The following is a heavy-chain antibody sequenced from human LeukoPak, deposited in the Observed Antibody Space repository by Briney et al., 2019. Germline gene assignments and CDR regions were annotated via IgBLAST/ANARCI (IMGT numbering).Heavy chain of an antibody. CDR2: LSGSGGST. CDR1: RFTFNNYA. J-gene: IGHJ6*03. V-gene: IGHV3-23*01. Sequence: GGSLRLSCAASRFTFNNYAMSWVRQAPGEGLEWVSALSGSGGSTYYADSVKGRFTISRDNSKNTLYLQMNSLRAEDTAVYYCAKEGHLYYYYYMDVWGKGTTVTVSS. CDR3: AKEGHLYYYYYMDV.